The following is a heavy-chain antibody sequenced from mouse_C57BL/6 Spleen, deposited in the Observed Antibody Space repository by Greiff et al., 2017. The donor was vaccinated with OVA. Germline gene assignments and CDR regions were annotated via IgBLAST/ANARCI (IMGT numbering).Heavy chain of an antibody. Sequence: VKLMESGAELVKPGASVKLSCKASGYTFTEYTIHWVKQRSGQGLEWIGWFYPGSGSIKYNEKFKDKATLTADKSSSTVYMELSRLTSEDSAFYVCARHEEENYGNYVGAMDYWGQGTSVTVSS. D-gene: IGHD2-1*01. J-gene: IGHJ4*01. CDR2: FYPGSGSI. CDR1: GYTFTEYT. V-gene: IGHV1-62-2*01. CDR3: ARHEEENYGNYVGAMDY.